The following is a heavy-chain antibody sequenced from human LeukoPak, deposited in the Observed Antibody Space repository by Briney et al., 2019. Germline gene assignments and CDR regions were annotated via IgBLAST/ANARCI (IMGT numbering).Heavy chain of an antibody. Sequence: GGSLRLSCAASGFTFSRSWMTWVRQAPGKGLEFVSNINQDGSVKNYVDFVRGRFTISRDNAKNSLYLQMNSLRAEDTAVYYCARDPGFSAFDIWGQGTMVTVSS. CDR2: INQDGSVK. CDR1: GFTFSRSW. J-gene: IGHJ3*02. D-gene: IGHD6-25*01. CDR3: ARDPGFSAFDI. V-gene: IGHV3-7*01.